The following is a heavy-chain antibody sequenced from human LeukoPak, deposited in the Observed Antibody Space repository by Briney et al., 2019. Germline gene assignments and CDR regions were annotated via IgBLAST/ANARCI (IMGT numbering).Heavy chain of an antibody. CDR1: RGSISSDY. J-gene: IGHJ3*01. CDR2: IYTSGTT. V-gene: IGHV4-4*07. Sequence: SETLSLTCTVSRGSISSDYWSWIRQPAGKGLEWIGLIYTSGTTNYNPSLKSRVTMSLDTSKNQFSLKLDSVTAADTAVYYCARVFHDWGQGTMVTVSS. CDR3: ARVFHD.